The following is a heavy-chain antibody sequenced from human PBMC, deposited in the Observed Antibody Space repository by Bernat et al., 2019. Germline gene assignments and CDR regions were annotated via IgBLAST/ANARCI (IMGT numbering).Heavy chain of an antibody. Sequence: QLQLQESGPGLVKPSETLSLTCTVSGGSISSSSYYWGWIRQPPGKGLEWIGSIYYSGSTYYNPSLKSRVTISVDTSKNQFSLKLSSVTAADMAVYYCARPIGGGDGVCFDAWGQGTLVTVSS. CDR3: ARPIGGGDGVCFDA. J-gene: IGHJ5*02. D-gene: IGHD2-8*01. CDR1: GGSISSSSYY. V-gene: IGHV4-39*01. CDR2: IYYSGST.